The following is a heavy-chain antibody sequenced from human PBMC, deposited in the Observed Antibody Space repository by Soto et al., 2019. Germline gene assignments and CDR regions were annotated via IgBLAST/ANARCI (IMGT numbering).Heavy chain of an antibody. D-gene: IGHD3-9*01. Sequence: ASVKVSCKASGYTFASYGISWVRQAPGKGLEGMGWISAYNGNTNYAQKLQGRVTMTTDTSTSTAYMELRSLRSDDTAVYYCARSTYYDILTGTAPYYYYMDVWGKGTTVTVSS. CDR1: GYTFASYG. CDR3: ARSTYYDILTGTAPYYYYMDV. CDR2: ISAYNGNT. J-gene: IGHJ6*03. V-gene: IGHV1-18*01.